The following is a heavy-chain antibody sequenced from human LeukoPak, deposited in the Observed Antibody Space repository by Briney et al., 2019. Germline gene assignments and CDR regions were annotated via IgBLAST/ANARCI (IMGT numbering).Heavy chain of an antibody. Sequence: GGSLRLSCAASGFTFSSYAMSWVRQAPGKGLEWVSAISGSGGSTYYADSVKGRFTISRDNSKNTLYLQMNSLRAEDTAVYYCAKNPYGIAVAGTAYYFDYWGQGTLVTVSS. J-gene: IGHJ4*02. CDR3: AKNPYGIAVAGTAYYFDY. V-gene: IGHV3-23*01. D-gene: IGHD6-19*01. CDR1: GFTFSSYA. CDR2: ISGSGGST.